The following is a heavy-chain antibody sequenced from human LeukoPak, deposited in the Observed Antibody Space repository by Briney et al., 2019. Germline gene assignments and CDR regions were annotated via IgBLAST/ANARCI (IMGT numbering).Heavy chain of an antibody. CDR2: IIPIFGTA. D-gene: IGHD1-14*01. CDR3: AASVSVGRKAYYFDY. V-gene: IGHV1-69*05. CDR1: GGTFSSYA. Sequence: SVKVSCKASGGTFSSYAISWVRQAPGQGLEWMGGIIPIFGTANYAQKFQGRVTITTDESTSTAYMELSSLRSEDTAVYYCAASVSVGRKAYYFDYWGQGTLVTVSS. J-gene: IGHJ4*02.